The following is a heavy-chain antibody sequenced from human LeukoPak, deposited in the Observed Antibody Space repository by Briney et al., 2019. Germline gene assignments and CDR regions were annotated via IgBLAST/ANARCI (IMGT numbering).Heavy chain of an antibody. Sequence: GASVKVSCKASGYTFTTYYMHCVRQAPGQGLEWMGIINPSGGSTSYAQKFQGRVTMTRDTSTSTVYMELSSLRSEDTAVYYCARRSGDYVLDYWGQGTLVTVSP. V-gene: IGHV1-46*03. CDR3: ARRSGDYVLDY. CDR2: INPSGGST. CDR1: GYTFTTYY. D-gene: IGHD4-17*01. J-gene: IGHJ4*02.